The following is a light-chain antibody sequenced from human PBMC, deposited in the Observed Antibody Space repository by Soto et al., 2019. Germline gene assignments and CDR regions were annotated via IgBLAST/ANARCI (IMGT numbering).Light chain of an antibody. CDR2: DTS. J-gene: IGKJ5*01. Sequence: IVLTQSPGTLSLSPGERATLSCRASESVSRGYLAWYQQKPGQAPRLLIYDTSSRASGIPHRFSASGSGTDFTLTISRLEREDFAVYYCQQYDRAPPITFGQGTRLEIK. V-gene: IGKV3-20*01. CDR1: ESVSRGY. CDR3: QQYDRAPPIT.